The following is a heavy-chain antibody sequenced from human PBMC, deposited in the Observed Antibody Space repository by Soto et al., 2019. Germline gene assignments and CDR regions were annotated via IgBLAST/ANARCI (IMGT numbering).Heavy chain of an antibody. CDR3: AREPYYDFWSGYFASSYYGMDV. CDR2: IKQDGSEK. D-gene: IGHD3-3*01. CDR1: GFTFSSYW. J-gene: IGHJ6*02. V-gene: IGHV3-7*03. Sequence: GGSLRLSCAASGFTFSSYWMSWVRQAPGKGLEWVANIKQDGSEKYCVDSVKGRFTISRDNAKNSLYLQMNSLRAEDTAVYYCAREPYYDFWSGYFASSYYGMDVWGQGTTVTVSS.